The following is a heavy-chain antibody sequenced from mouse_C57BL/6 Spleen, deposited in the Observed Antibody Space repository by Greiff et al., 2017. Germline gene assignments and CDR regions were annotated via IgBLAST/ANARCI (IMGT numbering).Heavy chain of an antibody. J-gene: IGHJ3*01. V-gene: IGHV1-64*01. D-gene: IGHD2-4*01. CDR3: ASPGPYDYDAFAY. CDR2: IHPNSGST. Sequence: VQLQQPGAELVKPGASVKLSCKASGYTFTSYWMHWVKQRPGQGLEWIGMIHPNSGSTNYNEKFKSKATLTVDKSSSTAYMQLSSLTSEDSAVYYCASPGPYDYDAFAYWGQGTLVTVSA. CDR1: GYTFTSYW.